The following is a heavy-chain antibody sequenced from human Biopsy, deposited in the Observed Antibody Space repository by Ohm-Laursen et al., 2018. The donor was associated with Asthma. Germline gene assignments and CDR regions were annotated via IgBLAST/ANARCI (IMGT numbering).Heavy chain of an antibody. Sequence: GTLSLTWAVYGGSFSNYYWTWIRQPPGKGLEWIGEINHRGSTNYSPSLKSRVTLSVDTSKNQFSVKLRSVTAADTAVYYCARSPYYYGLLGPARGFGVYAVWGHGTLVTVSS. CDR3: ARSPYYYGLLGPARGFGVYAV. CDR1: GGSFSNYY. D-gene: IGHD3-10*01. V-gene: IGHV4-34*01. J-gene: IGHJ3*01. CDR2: INHRGST.